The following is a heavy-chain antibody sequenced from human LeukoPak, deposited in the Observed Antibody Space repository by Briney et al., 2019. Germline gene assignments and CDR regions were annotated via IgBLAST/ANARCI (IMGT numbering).Heavy chain of an antibody. D-gene: IGHD3-16*01. V-gene: IGHV3-23*01. CDR3: ARDGDASNDY. CDR1: GFTFSSYA. Sequence: GGSLRLSCAASGFTFSSYAMSWVRQAPGKGLEWVSAISGSGGSTYYADSVKGRLTISRDNAKNSLYLQMNSLRAEDTAVYYCARDGDASNDYWGQGTLVTVSS. J-gene: IGHJ4*02. CDR2: ISGSGGST.